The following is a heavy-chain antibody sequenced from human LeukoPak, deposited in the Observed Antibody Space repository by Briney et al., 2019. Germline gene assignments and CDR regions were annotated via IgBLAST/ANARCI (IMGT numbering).Heavy chain of an antibody. CDR2: IYPGDSDT. CDR1: GYRFTSYW. Sequence: GESLKISVKGSGYRFTSYWIGWVRQRPGKGVEWMGIIYPGDSDTRYSPSFQGQVTISADNSISTAYLQWSSLKASDTAMYYCARRMGATTNNWFDPWGQGTLVTVSS. CDR3: ARRMGATTNNWFDP. D-gene: IGHD5-12*01. J-gene: IGHJ5*02. V-gene: IGHV5-51*01.